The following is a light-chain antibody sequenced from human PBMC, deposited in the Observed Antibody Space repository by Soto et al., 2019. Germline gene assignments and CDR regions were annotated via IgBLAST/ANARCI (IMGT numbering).Light chain of an antibody. Sequence: DIQMTQSPSSLSASVGDRVTITCRASQSISSYLNWYQQKPGKAPKLLIYAASSLQSGVPSRFSGSVSGTDFTLTISSLQPEDFVTYYCQQSYSTSWTFGQGTKVEIK. V-gene: IGKV1-39*01. J-gene: IGKJ1*01. CDR1: QSISSY. CDR2: AAS. CDR3: QQSYSTSWT.